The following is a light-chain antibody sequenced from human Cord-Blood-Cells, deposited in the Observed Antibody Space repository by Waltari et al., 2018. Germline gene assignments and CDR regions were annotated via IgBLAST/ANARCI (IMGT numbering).Light chain of an antibody. CDR3: SSYAGSNPMVV. CDR1: SSDVGGYNY. CDR2: EVS. V-gene: IGLV2-8*01. Sequence: QSALTQPASVSGSPGQSITISCTGTSSDVGGYNYVSWYQQHPGKAPKLMIYEVSKRPSGVPDRFSGSKSGNTASLTVSGLQAEDEADYYCSSYAGSNPMVVFGGGTKLTVL. J-gene: IGLJ2*01.